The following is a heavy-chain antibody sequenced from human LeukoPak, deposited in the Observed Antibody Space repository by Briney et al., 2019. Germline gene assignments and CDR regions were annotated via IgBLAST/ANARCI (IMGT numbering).Heavy chain of an antibody. D-gene: IGHD2-2*01. CDR2: IYHSGST. CDR3: AREIRYCSSTSCYGGYGMDV. CDR1: GYSISSGYY. Sequence: SETLSLTSAVSGYSISSGYYWGWIRQPPGKGLEWIGSIYHSGSTYYNPSLKSRVTISVDTSKNQFSLNLSSVTAADTAVYYCAREIRYCSSTSCYGGYGMDVWGKGTTVTVSS. J-gene: IGHJ6*04. V-gene: IGHV4-38-2*01.